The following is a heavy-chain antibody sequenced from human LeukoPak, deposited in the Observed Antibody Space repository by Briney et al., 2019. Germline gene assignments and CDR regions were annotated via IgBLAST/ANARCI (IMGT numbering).Heavy chain of an antibody. CDR1: GFTVSSNH. CDR2: INSGGST. D-gene: IGHD3-10*01. Sequence: GGSLRLSCAASGFTVSSNHMSWVRRAPGKGLEWVSVINSGGSTYYADSVKGRFTISRDNSKNTLYLQMNSLRAEDTAVYYCARDLAYYGSGKQNYWGQGTLVTVSS. CDR3: ARDLAYYGSGKQNY. J-gene: IGHJ4*02. V-gene: IGHV3-66*01.